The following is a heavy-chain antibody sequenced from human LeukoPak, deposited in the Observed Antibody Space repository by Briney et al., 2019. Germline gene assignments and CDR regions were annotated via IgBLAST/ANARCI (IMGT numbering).Heavy chain of an antibody. CDR2: FDPEDGET. CDR3: ATSSGYGFLFEY. V-gene: IGHV1-24*01. J-gene: IGHJ4*02. CDR1: GYTLTDLS. D-gene: IGHD3-22*01. Sequence: ASVKVSCKVSGYTLTDLSMHWVRQAPGKGLEWMGGFDPEDGETIYAQNFQGRVTMTEDTSTDTAYMEVSSLRSEDTAVYYCATSSGYGFLFEYWGQGTLVTVSS.